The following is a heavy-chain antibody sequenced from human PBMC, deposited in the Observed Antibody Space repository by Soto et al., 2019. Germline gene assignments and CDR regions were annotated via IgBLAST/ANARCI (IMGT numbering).Heavy chain of an antibody. CDR3: ARGQLEGDYYYYMDV. J-gene: IGHJ6*03. D-gene: IGHD1-1*01. CDR2: INPNSGGT. Sequence: QVQLVQSGAEVKKPGASVKVSCKASGYTFTGYYMHWVRQAPGQGLEWMGWINPNSGGTNYAQKFQGWVTMTRDTSISTAYMELSRLRSDDTAVYYCARGQLEGDYYYYMDVWGKGTTVTVSS. CDR1: GYTFTGYY. V-gene: IGHV1-2*04.